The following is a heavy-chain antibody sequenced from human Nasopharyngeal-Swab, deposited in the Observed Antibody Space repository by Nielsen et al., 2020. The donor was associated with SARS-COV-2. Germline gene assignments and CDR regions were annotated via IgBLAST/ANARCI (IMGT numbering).Heavy chain of an antibody. Sequence: GASLKISCAASGFTFSRYTMHWVRQAPGKGLEWVAVISYNGSKKYYADSVKGRFTISRDISKNTLYLQMNSLRAEDTAVFYCASTPLDSSGYYYAFHYWGRGTLVTVSS. CDR3: ASTPLDSSGYYYAFHY. V-gene: IGHV3-30-3*01. CDR2: ISYNGSKK. D-gene: IGHD3-22*01. J-gene: IGHJ4*02. CDR1: GFTFSRYT.